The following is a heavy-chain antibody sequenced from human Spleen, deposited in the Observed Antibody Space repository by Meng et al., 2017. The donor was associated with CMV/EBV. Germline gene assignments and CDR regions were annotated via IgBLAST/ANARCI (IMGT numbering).Heavy chain of an antibody. D-gene: IGHD2-21*01. CDR2: INPSSGGT. V-gene: IGHV1-2*02. CDR3: ARGGDSVVVNPGDIDY. Sequence: SGYTFTGYYMHWVRQAPGQGLEWMGWINPSSGGTKYPQKFQGRVTVTSDTSIGTAYMELTRLTSDDTAVYYCARGGDSVVVNPGDIDYWGQGTLVTVSS. J-gene: IGHJ4*02. CDR1: GYTFTGYY.